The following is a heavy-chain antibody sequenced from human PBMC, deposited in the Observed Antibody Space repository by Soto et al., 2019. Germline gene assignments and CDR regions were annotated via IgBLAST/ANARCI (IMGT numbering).Heavy chain of an antibody. Sequence: QVQLQESGPGLVKPSWTLSLTCTLSGVSISSRSWWSWLRQAPREWTEWIGEVDHSGSTNYNPSLKSRVSISVDRSQNQLSLTLKSVTAADTAVYYCARNGEDISWPDFHGFDVWGLGTAVTVSS. CDR3: ARNGEDISWPDFHGFDV. D-gene: IGHD2-15*01. CDR2: VDHSGST. V-gene: IGHV4-4*02. J-gene: IGHJ6*02. CDR1: GVSISSRSW.